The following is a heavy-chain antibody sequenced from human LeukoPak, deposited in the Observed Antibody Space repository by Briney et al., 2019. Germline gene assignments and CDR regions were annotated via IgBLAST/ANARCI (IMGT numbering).Heavy chain of an antibody. CDR2: IKEDGSET. CDR1: GFAFSSYE. V-gene: IGHV3-7*01. CDR3: ARDSGRFRLDY. J-gene: IGHJ4*02. Sequence: SGGSLRLSCAASGFAFSSYEMIWVRQAPGKGLEWVAGIKEDGSETYYVDFVKGRFTVSRDNAKNSLYLQMNSLRVEDTAVYYCARDSGRFRLDYWGQGILVTVSS. D-gene: IGHD6-19*01.